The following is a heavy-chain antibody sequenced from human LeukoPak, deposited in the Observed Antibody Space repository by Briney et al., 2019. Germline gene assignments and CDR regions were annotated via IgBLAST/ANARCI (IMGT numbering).Heavy chain of an antibody. J-gene: IGHJ4*02. CDR1: GYTFTSYG. Sequence: GASVKVSCTASGYTFTSYGISWVRQAPGQGLEWMGWISAYNGNTNYAQKLQGRVTMTTDTSTSTAYMEQRSLRSDDTAVYYCARGPYGSGSYYIPLDYWGQGTLVTVSS. V-gene: IGHV1-18*04. CDR3: ARGPYGSGSYYIPLDY. D-gene: IGHD3-10*01. CDR2: ISAYNGNT.